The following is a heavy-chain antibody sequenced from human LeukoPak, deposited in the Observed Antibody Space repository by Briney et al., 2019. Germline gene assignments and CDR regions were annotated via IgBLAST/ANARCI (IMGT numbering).Heavy chain of an antibody. CDR2: INTKGET. CDR1: GVSMSAYQ. V-gene: IGHV4-4*09. D-gene: IGHD2-21*01. Sequence: SETPSLTCTVSGVSMSAYQWSWVRQSPEKGLEWIGCINTKGETSYNPSLKSRVTTSVDTSKSQFSLRLTSVTAADTAVYYCATSNDAKIAPFDHWGQGAPVTVSS. J-gene: IGHJ4*02. CDR3: ATSNDAKIAPFDH.